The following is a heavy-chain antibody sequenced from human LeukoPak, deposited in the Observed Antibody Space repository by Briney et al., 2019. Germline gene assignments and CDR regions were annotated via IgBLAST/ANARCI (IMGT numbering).Heavy chain of an antibody. CDR1: GGSISSSSYY. V-gene: IGHV4-39*01. CDR2: IYYSGST. CDR3: ARPRIPNYYYYYMDV. J-gene: IGHJ6*03. Sequence: RPSETLSLTCTVSGGSISSSSYYWGWIRQPPGKGLEWIGSIYYSGSTYYNPSLKSRVTISVDTSKNQFSLKLSSVTAADTAVYYCARPRIPNYYYYYMDVWGKGTTVTVSS. D-gene: IGHD2-15*01.